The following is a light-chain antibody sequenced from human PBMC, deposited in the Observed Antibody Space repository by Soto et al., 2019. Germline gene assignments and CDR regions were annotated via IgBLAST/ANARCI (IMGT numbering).Light chain of an antibody. CDR3: QQYDT. V-gene: IGKV3-15*01. J-gene: IGKJ2*01. CDR1: QSVSNN. CDR2: GAS. Sequence: EILMTQSPATLSVSPGERATLSCRASQSVSNNLAWYQQKPGQAPRLLIYGASTRATGIPARFSGSGSGTEFTLTISSLHSEDFAVYYCQQYDTFGQGTKLEI.